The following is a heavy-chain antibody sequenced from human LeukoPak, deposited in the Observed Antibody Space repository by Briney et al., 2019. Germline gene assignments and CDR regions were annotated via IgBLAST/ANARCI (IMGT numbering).Heavy chain of an antibody. V-gene: IGHV3-23*01. CDR3: AKVTPRYDSSGLGDY. CDR2: ISGSGGST. J-gene: IGHJ4*02. D-gene: IGHD3-22*01. Sequence: GGSLRLSCAASGFTFSSYWMSWVRQAPGKGLEWVSAISGSGGSTYYADSVKGRFTISRDNSKNTLYLQMNSLRAEDTAVYYCAKVTPRYDSSGLGDYWGQGTLVTVSS. CDR1: GFTFSSYW.